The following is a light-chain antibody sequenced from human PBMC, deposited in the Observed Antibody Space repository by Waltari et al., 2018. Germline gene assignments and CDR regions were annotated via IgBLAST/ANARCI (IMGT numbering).Light chain of an antibody. CDR2: EVS. Sequence: QSALTQPASVSASPGQSITISCTGSGSDVGGYNYISWYQQHPGKAPKLMIYEVSNRPSGVSNRFAGSKSGNTASLTISGLHVEDEGDYYCSSNTSSTPYVLFGGGTKLTVL. CDR3: SSNTSSTPYVL. V-gene: IGLV2-14*01. CDR1: GSDVGGYNY. J-gene: IGLJ2*01.